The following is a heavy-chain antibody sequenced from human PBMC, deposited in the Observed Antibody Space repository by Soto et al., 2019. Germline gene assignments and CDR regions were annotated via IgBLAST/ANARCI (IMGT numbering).Heavy chain of an antibody. Sequence: EVQLVESGGGLVKPGQSLRLSCTASGFTFGDYAMSWFRQAPGKGLEWVGVVRSRAYGGTTDYAASVRGSFTISRDDSESIAYLQMNTLRTEDTAVYYCARYTYTSRYSYFGMDVWGHGTTVTVSS. CDR2: VRSRAYGGTT. CDR1: GFTFGDYA. V-gene: IGHV3-49*05. J-gene: IGHJ6*02. CDR3: ARYTYTSRYSYFGMDV. D-gene: IGHD6-13*01.